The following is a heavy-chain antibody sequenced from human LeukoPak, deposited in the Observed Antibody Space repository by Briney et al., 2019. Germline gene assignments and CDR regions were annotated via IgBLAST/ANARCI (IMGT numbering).Heavy chain of an antibody. CDR1: GFTFSLYN. CDR3: ARAYGGLIDY. Sequence: GGSLRLSCTASGFTFSLYNMNSVRQAPGKGLEWVSSITSGNGYMYYADSVQGRFTISRDNANNSLYLHMNTLSAEDTAVYYCARAYGGLIDYWGQGTLVTVSS. J-gene: IGHJ4*02. V-gene: IGHV3-21*01. D-gene: IGHD3-16*01. CDR2: ITSGNGYM.